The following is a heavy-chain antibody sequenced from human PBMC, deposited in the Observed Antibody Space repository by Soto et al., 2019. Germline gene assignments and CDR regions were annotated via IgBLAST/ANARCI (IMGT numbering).Heavy chain of an antibody. V-gene: IGHV3-33*01. D-gene: IGHD1-26*01. CDR1: GFTLSNYG. CDR3: ARKVGSSGSSRGFDT. CDR2: IWYDGTAT. J-gene: IGHJ5*02. Sequence: QVQLVESGGGVVQPGRSLTLSCVASGFTLSNYGMHWVRQAPGKGLEWVAVIWYDGTATYSADSVKGRFSISRDNAKNDLFLQRSSRGAEDRAVYYWARKVGSSGSSRGFDTWGQGTLVTVSS.